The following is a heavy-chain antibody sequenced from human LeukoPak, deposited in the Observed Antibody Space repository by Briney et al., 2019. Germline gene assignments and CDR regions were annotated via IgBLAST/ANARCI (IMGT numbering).Heavy chain of an antibody. CDR3: ARLSITGTGDY. Sequence: SETLSLTCTVSGGSISSYYWSWIRQPPGKGLEWIGYIYYSGSTNYNPSLKSRVTISVDTSKNQFSLKLSSVTAADTAVYHCARLSITGTGDYWGQGTLVTVSS. CDR2: IYYSGST. V-gene: IGHV4-59*08. D-gene: IGHD1-7*01. J-gene: IGHJ4*02. CDR1: GGSISSYY.